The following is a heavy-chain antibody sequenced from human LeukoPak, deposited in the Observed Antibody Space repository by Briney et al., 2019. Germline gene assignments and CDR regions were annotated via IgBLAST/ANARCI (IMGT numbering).Heavy chain of an antibody. D-gene: IGHD2-2*01. Sequence: PGGSLRLSCAASGFSFSSYWMHGVRQAPGKGLVWVSRINSDGSSTIYADSVRGRFTISRDNSKNTLYLQMNSLRVDDTAVYYCARDVQGGYCSSASCYSDYWGQGTLVTVSS. CDR3: ARDVQGGYCSSASCYSDY. V-gene: IGHV3-74*01. CDR2: INSDGSST. J-gene: IGHJ4*02. CDR1: GFSFSSYW.